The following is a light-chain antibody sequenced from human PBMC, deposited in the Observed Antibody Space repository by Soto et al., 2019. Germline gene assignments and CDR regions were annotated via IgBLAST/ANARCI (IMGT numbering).Light chain of an antibody. J-gene: IGKJ1*01. CDR3: QQYKNWPRT. CDR1: QSVDIN. Sequence: EIVLTQSPATLSVSPRERVTLSCRASQSVDINLAWYRQKPGQAPRLLIYGASTRATDMPGTFSGSGSGTEFTLTISSLQSEDFTVYYCQQYKNWPRTFCQGAKVDIK. V-gene: IGKV3-15*01. CDR2: GAS.